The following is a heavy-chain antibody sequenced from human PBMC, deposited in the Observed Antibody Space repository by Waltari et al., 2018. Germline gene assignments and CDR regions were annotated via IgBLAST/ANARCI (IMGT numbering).Heavy chain of an antibody. CDR3: ARGVVDS. V-gene: IGHV3-21*01. Sequence: EVQLVESWGGLVKPGGSFRLSCAASGFTFSNSGMNWVRQAPGKGLECVSSISGTTIYLYYADSLRGRFTIARNNAKNSLFLQMNSLSAEDTAVYYCARGVVDSWGKGTLVSVSS. CDR2: ISGTTIYL. J-gene: IGHJ4*02. CDR1: GFTFSNSG.